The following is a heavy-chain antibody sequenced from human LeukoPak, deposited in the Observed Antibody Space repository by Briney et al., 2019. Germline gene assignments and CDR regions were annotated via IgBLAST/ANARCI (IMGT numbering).Heavy chain of an antibody. CDR3: ARGWGGNVAGDWFDP. D-gene: IGHD3-16*01. J-gene: IGHJ5*02. CDR2: IYPGDSDT. Sequence: GASLQISCKGSGYIFTSYWIGWVRPLPGKGLEWMGIIYPGDSDTRYSPSFQGQVTISADKSISTAYLQWSSLKASDTAMYYCARGWGGNVAGDWFDPWGQGTLVTVSS. V-gene: IGHV5-51*01. CDR1: GYIFTSYW.